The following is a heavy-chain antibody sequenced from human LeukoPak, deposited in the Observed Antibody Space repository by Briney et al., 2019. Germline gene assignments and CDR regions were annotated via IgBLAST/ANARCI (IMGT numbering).Heavy chain of an antibody. CDR1: GFTVSSNY. D-gene: IGHD1-26*01. CDR2: IYSGGST. V-gene: IGHV3-53*01. Sequence: PGGSLRPSCAASGFTVSSNYMSWVRPAQGKGLEGVSVIYSGGSTYHADSVKGRFTISRDNSKNTLYLQMNSLRAEDTAVYYCARGGQWEPYYYYYYMDVWGKGTTVTISS. J-gene: IGHJ6*03. CDR3: ARGGQWEPYYYYYYMDV.